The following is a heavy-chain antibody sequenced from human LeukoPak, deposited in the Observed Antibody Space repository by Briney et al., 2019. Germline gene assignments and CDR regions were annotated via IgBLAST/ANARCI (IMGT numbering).Heavy chain of an antibody. CDR3: ARGMYRNGSGSYCHFDD. V-gene: IGHV1-69*01. Sequence: SVKVSCKASGGTFSSYAISWVRQAPGQGLEWMGGIIPIFGTANYAQKFQGRVTITADESTSTAYMELSSLRSEDTAVYYCARGMYRNGSGSYCHFDDWGEGTLVTVSS. J-gene: IGHJ4*02. CDR1: GGTFSSYA. D-gene: IGHD3-10*01. CDR2: IIPIFGTA.